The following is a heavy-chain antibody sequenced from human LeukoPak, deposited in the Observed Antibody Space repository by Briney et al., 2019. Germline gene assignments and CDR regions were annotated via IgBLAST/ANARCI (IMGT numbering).Heavy chain of an antibody. CDR3: ARLTRRGYYFDY. J-gene: IGHJ4*02. Sequence: SETLSLTCAVYGGSFSGYYWSWIRQPPGKGLEWIGEINHSGSTNYNPSLKSRVTISVDTSKNQFSLKLSSVTAADTAVFYCARLTRRGYYFDYWGQGTLVTVSS. CDR1: GGSFSGYY. D-gene: IGHD2-2*01. V-gene: IGHV4-34*01. CDR2: INHSGST.